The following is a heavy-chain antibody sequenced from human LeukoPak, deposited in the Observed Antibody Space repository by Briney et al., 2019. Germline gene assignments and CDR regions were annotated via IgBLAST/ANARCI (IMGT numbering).Heavy chain of an antibody. CDR1: GFSFSNYA. J-gene: IGHJ3*02. V-gene: IGHV3-66*01. Sequence: PGGSLRLSCAASGFSFSNYAMSWVRQAPGKGLEWVSVIYSGGSTYYADSVKGRFTISRDNSKNTLYLQMNSLRAEDTAVYYCARSYYYDSSGSLGAFDIWGQGTMVTVSS. CDR2: IYSGGST. D-gene: IGHD3-22*01. CDR3: ARSYYYDSSGSLGAFDI.